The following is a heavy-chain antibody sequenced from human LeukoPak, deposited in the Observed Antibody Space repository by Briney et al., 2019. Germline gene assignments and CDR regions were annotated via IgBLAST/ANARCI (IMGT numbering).Heavy chain of an antibody. V-gene: IGHV3-74*01. J-gene: IGHJ4*02. CDR2: INSDGSST. CDR1: GFTFSNYW. Sequence: GGSLRLSCAASGFTFSNYWMHWARQAPGKGLVWVSRINSDGSSTTYADSLKGRFTISRDNAKNTLYLQMNSLRAEDTAVYYCARDTVIPYSQVGTTKDWGQGTLVTVSS. D-gene: IGHD1-26*01. CDR3: ARDTVIPYSQVGTTKD.